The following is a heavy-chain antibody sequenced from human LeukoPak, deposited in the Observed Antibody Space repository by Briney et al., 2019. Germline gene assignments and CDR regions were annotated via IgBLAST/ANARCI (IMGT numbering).Heavy chain of an antibody. D-gene: IGHD3-22*01. CDR1: GYTFTSYG. Sequence: ASVKVSCKASGYTFTSYGISWVRQAPRQGLEWMGWISAYNGNTNYAQKLQGRVTMTTDTSTSTAYMELGSLRSDDTAVYYCAQMYYYDSSGYYYFQHWGQGTLVTVSS. J-gene: IGHJ1*01. CDR2: ISAYNGNT. CDR3: AQMYYYDSSGYYYFQH. V-gene: IGHV1-18*01.